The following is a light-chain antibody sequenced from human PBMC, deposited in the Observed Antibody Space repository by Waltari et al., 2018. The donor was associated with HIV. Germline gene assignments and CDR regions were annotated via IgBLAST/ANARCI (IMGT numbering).Light chain of an antibody. CDR3: AAYAGNNIVI. CDR1: SSDIGYFNY. CDR2: DVN. J-gene: IGLJ2*01. Sequence: QSALTQPPSASGSPGQSVTVSCTGTSSDIGYFNYVSWYQQHPGKAPKLLIYDVNKRPSGGPERFSASKSGATASLTVSGLRAEDEADYYCAAYAGNNIVIFGGGTKVTV. V-gene: IGLV2-8*01.